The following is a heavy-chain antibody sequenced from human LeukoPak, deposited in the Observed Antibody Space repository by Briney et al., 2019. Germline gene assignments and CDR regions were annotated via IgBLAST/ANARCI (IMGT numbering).Heavy chain of an antibody. V-gene: IGHV3-30*02. CDR1: GFSFSSYG. Sequence: LPGGSLRLSCAASGFSFSSYGMHWVRQAPGKGLEWVAFIRSDGSNKYYADSVKGRFTISRDNSKNTLYLQMNSLRAEDTAVYYCAKVGKTENYYGSGRFSYYYYMDVWGKGTTVTVSS. CDR2: IRSDGSNK. J-gene: IGHJ6*03. CDR3: AKVGKTENYYGSGRFSYYYYMDV. D-gene: IGHD3-10*01.